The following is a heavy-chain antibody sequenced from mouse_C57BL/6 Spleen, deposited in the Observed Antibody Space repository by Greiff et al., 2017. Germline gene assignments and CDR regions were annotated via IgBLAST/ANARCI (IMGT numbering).Heavy chain of an antibody. CDR1: GYTFTSYW. J-gene: IGHJ2*01. CDR2: INPSNGCT. CDR3: ARWRYDYDGFDY. D-gene: IGHD2-4*01. V-gene: IGHV1-53*01. Sequence: VQLQQPGTELVKPGASVKLSCKASGYTFTSYWMHWVKQRPGQGLEWIGNINPSNGCTNYNEKFKSKATLTVDKSSSTAYMQLSSLTSEDSAVYYCARWRYDYDGFDYWGQGTTLTVSS.